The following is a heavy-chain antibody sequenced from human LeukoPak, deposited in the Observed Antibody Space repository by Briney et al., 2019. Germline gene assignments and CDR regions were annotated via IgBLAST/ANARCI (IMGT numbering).Heavy chain of an antibody. V-gene: IGHV1-2*02. CDR2: INPNSGGT. CDR3: ARGRPGIAVAGTIGDY. CDR1: GYTFTGYY. Sequence: ASVKVSCKASGYTFTGYYMHWVRQAPGQGLEWMGWINPNSGGTNYAQKFQGRVTMTRDTSISTAYMELSRLRSDDTAVYYCARGRPGIAVAGTIGDYWGQGTLVTVS. D-gene: IGHD6-19*01. J-gene: IGHJ4*02.